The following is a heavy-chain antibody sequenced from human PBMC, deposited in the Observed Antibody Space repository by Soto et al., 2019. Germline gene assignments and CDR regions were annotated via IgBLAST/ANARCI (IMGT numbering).Heavy chain of an antibody. V-gene: IGHV3-11*01. CDR3: AGRGKTARGSSFAS. D-gene: IGHD5-18*01. CDR2: ISSSGSTI. CDR1: GFTFSDYY. J-gene: IGHJ4*02. Sequence: QVQLVESGGGLVKPGGSLRLSCAASGFTFSDYYMSWIRQAPGKGLEWVSYISSSGSTIYYADSVKGRFTISRDNAKNSLYLKRNGLGAEATAVFCWAGRGKTARGSSFASGAQGPLVPLPS.